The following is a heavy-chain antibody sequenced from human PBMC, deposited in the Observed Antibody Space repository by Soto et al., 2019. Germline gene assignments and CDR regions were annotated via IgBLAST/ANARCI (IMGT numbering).Heavy chain of an antibody. V-gene: IGHV1-69*04. CDR2: IIPILGIA. CDR3: AREYASSSWYN. Sequence: SVKVSCKASGGTFSSYTISWVRQAPGQGLEWMGRIIPILGIANYAQKFQGRVTITADKSTSTAYMELSSLRSEDTAVYYCAREYASSSWYNWGQGTLVTVSS. J-gene: IGHJ4*02. D-gene: IGHD6-13*01. CDR1: GGTFSSYT.